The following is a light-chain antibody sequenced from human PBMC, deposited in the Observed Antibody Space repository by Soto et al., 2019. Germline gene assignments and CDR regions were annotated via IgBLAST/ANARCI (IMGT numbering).Light chain of an antibody. CDR3: CSYAGSYTFEL. V-gene: IGLV2-11*01. CDR2: DVT. Sequence: QSALTQPASVSGSAGQSITISCSGTMRDVGAYNLVSWYQQHPGKAPKLMIYDVTKRPSGVPDRFSGSKSGNTASLTISGLQAEDEADYYCCSYAGSYTFELFGGGTKLTVL. CDR1: MRDVGAYNL. J-gene: IGLJ2*01.